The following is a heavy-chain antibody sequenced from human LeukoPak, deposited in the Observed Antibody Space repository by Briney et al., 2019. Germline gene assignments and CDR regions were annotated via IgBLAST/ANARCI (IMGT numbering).Heavy chain of an antibody. CDR2: ISSSSSYT. J-gene: IGHJ6*02. Sequence: GGSLRLSCAASGFTFTNAWMSWVRQAPGKGLEWVSYISSSSSYTNYADSVKGRFTISRDNAKNSLYLQMNSLRAEDTAVYYCARAPHYSNYGPYYYGMDVWGQGTTVTVSS. V-gene: IGHV3-11*06. CDR1: GFTFTNAW. D-gene: IGHD4-11*01. CDR3: ARAPHYSNYGPYYYGMDV.